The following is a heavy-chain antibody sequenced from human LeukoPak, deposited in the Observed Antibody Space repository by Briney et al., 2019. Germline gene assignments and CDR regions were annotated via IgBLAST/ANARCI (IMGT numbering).Heavy chain of an antibody. CDR2: IKQDGSEK. V-gene: IGHV3-7*01. J-gene: IGHJ4*02. Sequence: GGSLRLSCAASGFTFSSHWMSWVRQAPGKGLEWVANIKQDGSEKYYVDSVKGRFTISRDNAKNSLYLQMNSLRAEDTAVYYCARDLSDGVDYWGQGTLVTVSS. CDR1: GFTFSSHW. CDR3: ARDLSDGVDY. D-gene: IGHD3-16*01.